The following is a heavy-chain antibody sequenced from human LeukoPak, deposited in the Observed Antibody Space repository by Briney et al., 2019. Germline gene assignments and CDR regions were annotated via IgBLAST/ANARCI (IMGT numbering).Heavy chain of an antibody. CDR1: GFSFISYA. CDR2: ISGSGVST. Sequence: PGGSLRLSCAGSGFSFISYAMSWVRQAPGKGLEWVSGISGSGVSTYYADSVKGRFTISRDNSKNTLYLQMNSLRAEDTAVYYCAKDNLVSWFYYFDSWGQGSLVTVSS. J-gene: IGHJ4*02. D-gene: IGHD6-13*01. CDR3: AKDNLVSWFYYFDS. V-gene: IGHV3-23*01.